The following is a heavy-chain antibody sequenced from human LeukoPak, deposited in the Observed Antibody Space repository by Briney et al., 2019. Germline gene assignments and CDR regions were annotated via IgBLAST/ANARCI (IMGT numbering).Heavy chain of an antibody. CDR1: GFTFSRCD. D-gene: IGHD6-19*01. CDR2: IGTGGDI. Sequence: GGSLRLSCAAPGFTFSRCDMFWFRQVPGKGLEWVSTIGTGGDIYYSDYVKGRFTISRENAKNSLYRQMDSLSAGDTAVYFCARGGIAVSGIDLEDYWGQGTLVTVSS. J-gene: IGHJ4*02. CDR3: ARGGIAVSGIDLEDY. V-gene: IGHV3-13*01.